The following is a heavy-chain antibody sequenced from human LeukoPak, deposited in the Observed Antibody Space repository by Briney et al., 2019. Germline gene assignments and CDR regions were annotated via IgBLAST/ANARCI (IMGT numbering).Heavy chain of an antibody. CDR3: AKDMWYYDSSGLYDY. Sequence: GGSLRLSCAASGFTFDDYAMHWVRQAPGKGLEWVSLISGDGGSIYYADSVKGRFTISRDNSKNSLYLQMNSLRTEDTALYYCAKDMWYYDSSGLYDYWGQGTLVTVSS. V-gene: IGHV3-43*02. D-gene: IGHD3-22*01. CDR1: GFTFDDYA. J-gene: IGHJ4*02. CDR2: ISGDGGSI.